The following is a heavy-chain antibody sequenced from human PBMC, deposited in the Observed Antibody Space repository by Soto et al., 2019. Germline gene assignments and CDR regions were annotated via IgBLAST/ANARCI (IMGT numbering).Heavy chain of an antibody. Sequence: GASVKVSCKASGGTFSSYAISWVRQAPGQGLEWMGGIIPIFGTANYAQKFQGRVTITADESTSTAYMELSSLRSEDTAVYYCARSRTSYDFWSGSPPYYYYGMDVWGQGTTVTVSS. D-gene: IGHD3-3*01. J-gene: IGHJ6*02. CDR1: GGTFSSYA. V-gene: IGHV1-69*13. CDR3: ARSRTSYDFWSGSPPYYYYGMDV. CDR2: IIPIFGTA.